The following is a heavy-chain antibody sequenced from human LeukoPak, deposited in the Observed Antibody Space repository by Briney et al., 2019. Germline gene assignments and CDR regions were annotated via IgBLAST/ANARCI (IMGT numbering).Heavy chain of an antibody. CDR1: GYTFTSYY. CDR2: INPSGGST. J-gene: IGHJ4*02. D-gene: IGHD3-9*01. CDR3: ARDRDTYYDILTGYSSYHFDY. V-gene: IGHV1-46*01. Sequence: ASVKVSCKASGYTFTSYYMHWVRQAPGQGLEWMGIINPSGGSTSYAQKFQGRVTMTRDTSTSTVYMELSSLRSEDTAVYYCARDRDTYYDILTGYSSYHFDYWGQGTLVTVSS.